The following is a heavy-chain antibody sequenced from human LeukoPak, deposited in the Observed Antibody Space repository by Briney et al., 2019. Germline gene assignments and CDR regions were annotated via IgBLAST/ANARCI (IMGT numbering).Heavy chain of an antibody. D-gene: IGHD2-21*02. CDR3: ARGSKYLAYCGGDCYSNFDY. V-gene: IGHV1-8*01. J-gene: IGHJ4*02. CDR1: GYTFTSYD. Sequence: ASVKVSCKASGYTFTSYDINWVRQAPGQGLEWMGWMNPNSGNTGYAQKFQGRVTMTRNTSISTAYMELSSLRSEDTAVYYCARGSKYLAYCGGDCYSNFDYWGQGTLVTVSS. CDR2: MNPNSGNT.